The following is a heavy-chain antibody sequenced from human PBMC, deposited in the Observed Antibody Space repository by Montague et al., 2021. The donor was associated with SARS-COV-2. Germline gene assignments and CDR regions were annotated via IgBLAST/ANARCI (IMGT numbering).Heavy chain of an antibody. V-gene: IGHV3-43*01. D-gene: IGHD1-1*01. J-gene: IGHJ6*02. CDR2: ISWDGGST. Sequence: SLRLSCAASGFTFDDYTMHWVRQAPGKGLEWVSLISWDGGSTYYAHSVKGRFTISGDNSKNSLYLQMNSLRTEDTALYYCAKDMGAWNYYYGMDVWGQGTTVTVAS. CDR1: GFTFDDYT. CDR3: AKDMGAWNYYYGMDV.